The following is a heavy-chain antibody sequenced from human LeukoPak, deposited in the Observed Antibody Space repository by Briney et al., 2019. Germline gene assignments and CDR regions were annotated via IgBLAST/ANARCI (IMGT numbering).Heavy chain of an antibody. CDR2: ISNSGDTK. V-gene: IGHV3-48*03. Sequence: GGSLRLSRAASGFTFSNYEMNWIRQAPGKGLEWISYISNSGDTKYYADSVKGRFTISRDNAKNSLYLQMNSLRAEDTAVYYCARVSGWDFDYWGQGALVTVSS. CDR3: ARVSGWDFDY. J-gene: IGHJ4*02. D-gene: IGHD6-25*01. CDR1: GFTFSNYE.